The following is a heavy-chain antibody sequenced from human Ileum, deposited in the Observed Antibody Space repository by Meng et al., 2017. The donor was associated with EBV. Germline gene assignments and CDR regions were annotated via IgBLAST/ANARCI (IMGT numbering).Heavy chain of an antibody. CDR2: TSHSGST. CDR1: GGTTSRSDW. V-gene: IGHV4-4*02. CDR3: ASSDYYRSDY. Sequence: QVQLQGPGPGLGTTSEPLSLTCAVSGGTTSRSDWWSWVRQPPGKGLEWIGETSHSGSTNYSPSLKSRVTMSLDKSKNQLSLKLNSVTAADTAVYYCASSDYYRSDYWGQGTLVTVSS. D-gene: IGHD3-22*01. J-gene: IGHJ4*02.